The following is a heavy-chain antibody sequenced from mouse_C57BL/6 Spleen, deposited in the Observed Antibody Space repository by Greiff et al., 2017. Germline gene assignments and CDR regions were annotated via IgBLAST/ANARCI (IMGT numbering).Heavy chain of an antibody. Sequence: QVPLQQSGAELVKPGASVKLSCTASGFTLTSSWMHWVKQRPGQGLEWIGMIHPNSGSTNYNEKFQSKATLTVDKSSSTAYMQLSSLTSEDTAVYYCASNYYGNYFDYWGQGTTLTVSS. CDR2: IHPNSGST. D-gene: IGHD2-1*01. CDR3: ASNYYGNYFDY. J-gene: IGHJ2*01. CDR1: GFTLTSSW. V-gene: IGHV1-64*01.